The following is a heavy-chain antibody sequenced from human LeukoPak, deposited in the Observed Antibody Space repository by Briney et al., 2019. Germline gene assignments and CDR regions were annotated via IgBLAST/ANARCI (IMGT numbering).Heavy chain of an antibody. CDR1: GYTFTSYY. Sequence: ASVKVSCKASGYTFTSYYIHWVRQAPGRGLEWMGIINPIGGTTDYAQKFQGRVTMTRDTSTSTVYMELSSLRSEDTAVYYCARQQGLQNLNFDYWGQGTLVTVSS. J-gene: IGHJ4*02. V-gene: IGHV1-46*01. D-gene: IGHD4-11*01. CDR2: INPIGGTT. CDR3: ARQQGLQNLNFDY.